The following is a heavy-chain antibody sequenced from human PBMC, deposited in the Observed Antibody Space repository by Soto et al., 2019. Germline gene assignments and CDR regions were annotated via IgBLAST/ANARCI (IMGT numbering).Heavy chain of an antibody. Sequence: ASVKVSCKASGYTFITYFMHWVRQAPGQGLEWMGVINPSRGTTSYAQKFQGRVTMTRDTSASTVYMELSSLRSDDTAMYYCARSYISSSYWFDPWGQGTLVTVSS. CDR1: GYTFITYF. J-gene: IGHJ5*02. CDR2: INPSRGTT. D-gene: IGHD6-6*01. V-gene: IGHV1-46*03. CDR3: ARSYISSSYWFDP.